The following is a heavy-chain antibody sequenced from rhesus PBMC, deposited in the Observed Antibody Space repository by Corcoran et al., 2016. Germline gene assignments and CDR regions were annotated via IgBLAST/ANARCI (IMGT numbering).Heavy chain of an antibody. J-gene: IGHJ4*01. CDR1: GYSISSGYG. CDR3: ARVRYSSWSGFDY. Sequence: QVQLQESGPGLVKPSETLSLTCAVSGYSISSGYGWSWIRPPPGKGLEWSGYIGGSSGSTNYNPSLESRVTISKDTSKNQFSLKLSSVTAADTAVYYCARVRYSSWSGFDYWGQGVLVTVSS. CDR2: IGGSSGST. D-gene: IGHD6-13*01. V-gene: IGHV4-127*01.